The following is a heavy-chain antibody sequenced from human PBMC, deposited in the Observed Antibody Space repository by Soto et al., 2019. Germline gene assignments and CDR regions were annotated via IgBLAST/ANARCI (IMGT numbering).Heavy chain of an antibody. Sequence: GASVKVSCKASGYTFTGYYMHWVRQAPGQGLEWMGWINPNSGGTNYAQKFQGWVTMTRDTSISTAYMELSRLRSDDTAVYYCARIAAANYGMDVWGQGTTVTVSS. CDR3: ARIAAANYGMDV. CDR1: GYTFTGYY. V-gene: IGHV1-2*04. D-gene: IGHD6-6*01. CDR2: INPNSGGT. J-gene: IGHJ6*02.